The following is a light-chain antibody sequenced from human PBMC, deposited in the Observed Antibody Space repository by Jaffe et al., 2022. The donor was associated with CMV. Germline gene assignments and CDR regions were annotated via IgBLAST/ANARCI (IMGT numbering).Light chain of an antibody. CDR3: QQCGGSPPYT. V-gene: IGKV3-20*01. CDR2: GAF. Sequence: EIVLTQSPGTLSLSPGERATLSCRASQSVSSSYLAWYQQKPGQAPRLLIYGAFSRATGIPDRFSGSGSGTDFTLTVSRLEPEDFAVYYCQQCGGSPPYTFGQGTKLEIK. J-gene: IGKJ2*01. CDR1: QSVSSSY.